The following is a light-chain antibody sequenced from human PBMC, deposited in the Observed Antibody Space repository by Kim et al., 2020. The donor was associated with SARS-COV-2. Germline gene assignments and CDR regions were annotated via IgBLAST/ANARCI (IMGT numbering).Light chain of an antibody. CDR2: GAT. J-gene: IGKJ1*01. Sequence: EIVLTQSPGTLSLSPGERATLSCRASHSVTSNYLAWYQQKPGQAPRLLIFGATSRATGIPDRFRGSGSGTDFTLTISRLEPEDFATYYCQQYNRPPWTFGPGAKVESK. CDR3: QQYNRPPWT. V-gene: IGKV3-20*01. CDR1: HSVTSNY.